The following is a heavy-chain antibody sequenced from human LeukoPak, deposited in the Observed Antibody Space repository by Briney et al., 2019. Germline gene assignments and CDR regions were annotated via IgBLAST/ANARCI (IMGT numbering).Heavy chain of an antibody. V-gene: IGHV4-38-2*02. CDR1: GYSISSGYY. CDR3: ASAYYGDYEEIFDY. J-gene: IGHJ4*02. D-gene: IGHD4-17*01. Sequence: SETLSLTCTVSGYSISSGYYWGWIRQPPGKGLEWIGSIYHSGSTYYNPSLKSRVTMSVDTSKNQFSLKLSSVTAADTAVYYCASAYYGDYEEIFDYWGQGTLVTVSS. CDR2: IYHSGST.